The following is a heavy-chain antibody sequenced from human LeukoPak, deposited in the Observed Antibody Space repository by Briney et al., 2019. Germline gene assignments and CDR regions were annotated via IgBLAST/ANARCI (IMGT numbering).Heavy chain of an antibody. V-gene: IGHV1-18*01. J-gene: IGHJ4*02. Sequence: ASVKVSCKAFGYTFTNYVLNWVRQAPGQGLEWMGWISGYNGNTNYAQNVQGRVTMTTDTPTRTAYMVLRSLRSDDPAVYYCVRVRDATPDDVRDYWGQGTLVTVSS. CDR2: ISGYNGNT. CDR1: GYTFTNYV. CDR3: VRVRDATPDDVRDY. D-gene: IGHD2-21*02.